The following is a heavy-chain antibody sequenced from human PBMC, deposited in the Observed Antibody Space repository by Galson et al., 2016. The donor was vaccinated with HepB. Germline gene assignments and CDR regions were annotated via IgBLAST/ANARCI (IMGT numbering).Heavy chain of an antibody. CDR1: GGSVSSGSNY. CDR3: ARAPLTVTGHWYLDL. J-gene: IGHJ2*01. Sequence: TLSLTCSVSGGSVSSGSNYWNWIRQTAGKGLEWIGHIYSSGSSDYNPSLKSRVTISIDTSKNQFSLKLTALAAADTAVYYCARAPLTVTGHWYLDLWGRGTLVAVSS. V-gene: IGHV4-61*09. D-gene: IGHD6-19*01. CDR2: IYSSGSS.